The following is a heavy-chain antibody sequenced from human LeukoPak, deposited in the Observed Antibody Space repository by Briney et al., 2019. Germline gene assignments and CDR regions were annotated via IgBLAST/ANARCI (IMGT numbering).Heavy chain of an antibody. CDR1: GFTFSSYG. Sequence: GGSLRLSCAASGFTFSSYGMHWVRQAPGKGLEWVADISYDGSNKYYADSVKGRFTISRDNSKNTLYLQMNSLRAEDTAVYYCARHDYDSSGYYGYYGVDVWGQGTTVTVSS. CDR3: ARHDYDSSGYYGYYGVDV. CDR2: ISYDGSNK. J-gene: IGHJ6*02. D-gene: IGHD3-22*01. V-gene: IGHV3-30*03.